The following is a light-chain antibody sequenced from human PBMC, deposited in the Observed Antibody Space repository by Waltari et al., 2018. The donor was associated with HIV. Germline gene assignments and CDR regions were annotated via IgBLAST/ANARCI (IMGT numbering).Light chain of an antibody. J-gene: IGLJ1*01. CDR3: VAWDDSLSGYV. CDR2: RDY. CDR1: SSNVGSKS. V-gene: IGLV1-47*01. Sequence: QSVLTQPPSASGTLGQSVTISCPGSSSNVGSKSVYWFQQVSGTAPKLLIYRDYQRRSGIPDRFSGSKSGASASLTISGLRSEDEADYYCVAWDDSLSGYVFGTGTKVSVL.